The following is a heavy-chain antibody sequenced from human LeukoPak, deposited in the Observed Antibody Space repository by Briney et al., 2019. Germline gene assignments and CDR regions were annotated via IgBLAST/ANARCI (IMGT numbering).Heavy chain of an antibody. V-gene: IGHV1-2*06. CDR2: INPNSGGT. Sequence: GASVKVSCKASGYTFSDYYMHWVRQAPGQGLEWMGRINPNSGGTNYAQKFQGRVTMTRDTSISTAYMELSGLRSDGTAVYYCARARDYYDSSGYDYWGQGTLVTVSS. CDR1: GYTFSDYY. J-gene: IGHJ4*02. D-gene: IGHD3-22*01. CDR3: ARARDYYDSSGYDY.